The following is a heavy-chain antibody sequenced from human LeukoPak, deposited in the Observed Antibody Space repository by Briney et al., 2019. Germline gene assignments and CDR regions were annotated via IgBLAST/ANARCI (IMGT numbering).Heavy chain of an antibody. CDR2: IDISGGST. J-gene: IGHJ3*02. Sequence: GGSLRLSCAVSGFTFNSHAMCWVRQAPGKGLEWVSSIDISGGSTYYADSVKGRFTIFRDNSKNTLYLQMNSLRAEDTALYYCAIVGGGAFDIWGQGTMVTVSS. CDR3: AIVGGGAFDI. V-gene: IGHV3-23*01. CDR1: GFTFNSHA. D-gene: IGHD3-10*01.